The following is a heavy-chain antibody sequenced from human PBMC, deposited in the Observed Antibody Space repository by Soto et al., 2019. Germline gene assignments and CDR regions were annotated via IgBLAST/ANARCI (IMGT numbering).Heavy chain of an antibody. CDR3: ASSYGSGYRAFDY. J-gene: IGHJ4*02. D-gene: IGHD3-10*01. Sequence: QVQLVQSGAEVKRPGSSVKVSCKASGDTFNFYSINWVRQAPGLGLEWMGRVNPIVSMSNYAQKFQGRVTMTADKSTITAYMELSSLRSEYTAIYYCASSYGSGYRAFDYWGQGALVTVSS. CDR2: VNPIVSMS. CDR1: GDTFNFYS. V-gene: IGHV1-69*02.